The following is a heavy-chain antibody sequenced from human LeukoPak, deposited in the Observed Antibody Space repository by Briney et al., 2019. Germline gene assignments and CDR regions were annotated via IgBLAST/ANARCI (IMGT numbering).Heavy chain of an antibody. CDR2: IIPIFGTA. CDR3: ASSSHYCSSTSCLYGMDV. V-gene: IGHV1-69*13. D-gene: IGHD2-2*01. Sequence: SVKVSCKASGGTFSSYAISWVRQAPGQGLEWMGGIIPIFGTANYAQKFQGRVTITADESTSTAYMELSSLRSEDTAVYYCASSSHYCSSTSCLYGMDVWGQGTTVTVSS. CDR1: GGTFSSYA. J-gene: IGHJ6*02.